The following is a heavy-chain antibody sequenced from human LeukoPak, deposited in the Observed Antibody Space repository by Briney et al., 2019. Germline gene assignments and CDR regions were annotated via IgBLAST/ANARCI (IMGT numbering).Heavy chain of an antibody. Sequence: SETLSLTCTVSGGSISSSYWSWIRQPPGKGLEWIGYIYFSGNTNYNPSLKSRVTILVDTSKNRFSLRLSSVTAADTAVYYCARFVLVGDSSGSNLFDYWGQGTLVTVSS. J-gene: IGHJ4*02. D-gene: IGHD3-22*01. V-gene: IGHV4-59*08. CDR2: IYFSGNT. CDR3: ARFVLVGDSSGSNLFDY. CDR1: GGSISSSY.